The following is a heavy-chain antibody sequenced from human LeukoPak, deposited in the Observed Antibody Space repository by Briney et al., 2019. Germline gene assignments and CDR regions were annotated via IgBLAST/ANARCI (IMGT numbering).Heavy chain of an antibody. CDR2: INPNSGGT. V-gene: IGHV1-2*02. CDR1: GYTFTGYY. CDR3: ARVRDRGYYYDSSGYYY. J-gene: IGHJ4*02. Sequence: GASVKVSCKASGYTFTGYYMHWVRQAPGQGLEWMGWINPNSGGTNYAQKFQGRVTMTRDTSISTAYMELSRLRSDDTAVYYCARVRDRGYYYDSSGYYYWRQGTLVTVS. D-gene: IGHD3-22*01.